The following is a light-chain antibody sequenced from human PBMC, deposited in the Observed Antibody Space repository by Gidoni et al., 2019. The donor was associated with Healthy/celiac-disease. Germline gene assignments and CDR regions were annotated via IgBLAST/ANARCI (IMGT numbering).Light chain of an antibody. CDR3: QQYNSYPWT. CDR2: KAS. CDR1: QRISSW. Sequence: DIQMTQSPSTLSASVGDRVTITCLYSQRISSWLAWYQQKPVKAPKLLIYKASSLASGVPSRFSGSGSGTEFPLTISSLQPDDFATYYCQQYNSYPWTFGQGTKVEIK. J-gene: IGKJ1*01. V-gene: IGKV1-5*03.